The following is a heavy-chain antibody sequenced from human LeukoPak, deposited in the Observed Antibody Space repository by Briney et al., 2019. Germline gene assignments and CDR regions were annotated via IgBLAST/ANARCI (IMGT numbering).Heavy chain of an antibody. CDR1: GGSISSSSYY. CDR3: ARDLPIVATIRGFDY. CDR2: IYYSGST. Sequence: PSETLSLTCTVSGGSISSSSYYWGWIRQPPGKGLEWIGSIYYSGSTYYNPSLKSRVTISVDTSKNQFSLKLSSVTAADTAVYYCARDLPIVATIRGFDYWGQGTLVTVSS. V-gene: IGHV4-39*07. J-gene: IGHJ4*02. D-gene: IGHD5-12*01.